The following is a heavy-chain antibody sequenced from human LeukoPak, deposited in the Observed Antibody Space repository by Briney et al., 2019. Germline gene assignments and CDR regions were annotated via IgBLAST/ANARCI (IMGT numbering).Heavy chain of an antibody. D-gene: IGHD6-19*01. J-gene: IGHJ4*02. CDR1: GGSISNHY. CDR3: ARYTTVAAFDY. Sequence: SETLSLTRTVSGGSISNHYWSWIRQPPGKALEWIGYNYYSGTTNSNPSLKSRVTISVDKSKNQFSLNLSSVTPADTAVYYCARYTTVAAFDYWGQGTLVTVSS. V-gene: IGHV4-59*11. CDR2: NYYSGTT.